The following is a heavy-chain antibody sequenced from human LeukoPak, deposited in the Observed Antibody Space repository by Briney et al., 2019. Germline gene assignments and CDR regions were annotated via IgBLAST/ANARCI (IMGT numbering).Heavy chain of an antibody. Sequence: GGSLRLSCAASGFTFSDHYMDWVRQAPGKGLEWVGRTRNKANSYTTEYAASVKGRFTISRDDSKNSLYLQMNSLKTEDTAVYYCTTSLRTYCSGNKCYSDYYYYGMDVWGQGTTVIVSS. V-gene: IGHV3-72*01. CDR3: TTSLRTYCSGNKCYSDYYYYGMDV. CDR2: TRNKANSYTT. J-gene: IGHJ6*02. CDR1: GFTFSDHY. D-gene: IGHD2-15*01.